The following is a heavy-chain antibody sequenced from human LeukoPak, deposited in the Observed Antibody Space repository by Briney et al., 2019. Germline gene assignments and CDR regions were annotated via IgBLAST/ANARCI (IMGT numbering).Heavy chain of an antibody. J-gene: IGHJ6*03. CDR3: ASGIWFGSFYYYMDV. CDR1: GYTFTGYY. Sequence: GASVKVSCKASGYTFTGYYMHWVRQAPGQGLEWMGWINPNNGGTNYAQKFQGRVTMTRDTSISTAYMELSRLTFDDTAIYYCASGIWFGSFYYYMDVWGKGITVTISS. V-gene: IGHV1-2*02. CDR2: INPNNGGT. D-gene: IGHD3-10*01.